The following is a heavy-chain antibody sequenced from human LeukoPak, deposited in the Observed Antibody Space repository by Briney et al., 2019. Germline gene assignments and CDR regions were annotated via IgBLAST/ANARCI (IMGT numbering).Heavy chain of an antibody. J-gene: IGHJ4*02. Sequence: SETLSPTCTVSGGSMSPYFWSWIRQPAGKGLEWIGRIYPSGNTNYNPSLKSRVTMSVDTSKNQFSLMLSSVTAADTAVYYCARVWDTNFDYWGQGTLVTVSS. CDR2: IYPSGNT. CDR3: ARVWDTNFDY. V-gene: IGHV4-4*07. D-gene: IGHD1-26*01. CDR1: GGSMSPYF.